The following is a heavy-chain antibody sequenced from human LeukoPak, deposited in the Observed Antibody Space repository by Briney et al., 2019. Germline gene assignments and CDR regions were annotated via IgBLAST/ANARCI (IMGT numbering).Heavy chain of an antibody. CDR2: IYYSGST. J-gene: IGHJ5*02. CDR1: GGSISSSSYY. D-gene: IGHD1-7*01. Sequence: SETLSLTCTVSGGSISSSSYYWGWIRQPPGKGLEWIGSIYYSGSTYYNPSLKSRVTISIDTSKNQFSLTLNSVTATDTAVYYCAIQAHDGTDNWLDPWGPAALVTVSS. V-gene: IGHV4-39*01. CDR3: AIQAHDGTDNWLDP.